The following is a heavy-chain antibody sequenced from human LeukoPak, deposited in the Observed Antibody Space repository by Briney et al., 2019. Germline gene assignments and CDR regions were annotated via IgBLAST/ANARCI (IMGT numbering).Heavy chain of an antibody. J-gene: IGHJ5*02. CDR1: GFTFDDYA. Sequence: RTGGSLRLSCAASGFTFDDYAMHWVRQAPGKGLEWVSGISWNSGSIGYADSVKGRFTISRDNAKNTLYLQMNSLRAEDTGVYYCARDLYNGFDPWGQGTLVTVSS. CDR2: ISWNSGSI. CDR3: ARDLYNGFDP. V-gene: IGHV3-9*01.